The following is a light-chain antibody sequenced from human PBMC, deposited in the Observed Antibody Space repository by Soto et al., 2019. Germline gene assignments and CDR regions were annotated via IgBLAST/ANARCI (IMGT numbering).Light chain of an antibody. CDR1: ASNIGKNG. Sequence: QAVLTQPPSVSGAPGQGVTISCSGSASNIGKNGVNWYQQLPGKAPKLVVYYDDLLPSGVSDRFSGSNSGTSASRAISGLQSEDEADYFCAAWDDGLNGLVFGGGTKLTVL. CDR2: YDD. CDR3: AAWDDGLNGLV. J-gene: IGLJ3*02. V-gene: IGLV1-36*01.